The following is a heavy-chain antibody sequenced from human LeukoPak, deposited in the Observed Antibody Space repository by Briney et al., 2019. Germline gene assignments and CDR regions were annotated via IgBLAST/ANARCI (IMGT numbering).Heavy chain of an antibody. V-gene: IGHV3-23*01. CDR3: AKAIGQEVPAASRWYDP. CDR2: VSHGGDYT. D-gene: IGHD2-2*01. CDR1: GFTFSNYA. Sequence: GSLRLSCAASGFTFSNYAMTWVRQAPGKGLEWVATVSHGGDYTYHADSVKGRFTISRDNFKNTLYLQMNSLRVEDTAVYYCAKAIGQEVPAASRWYDPWGQGTLVTVSS. J-gene: IGHJ5*02.